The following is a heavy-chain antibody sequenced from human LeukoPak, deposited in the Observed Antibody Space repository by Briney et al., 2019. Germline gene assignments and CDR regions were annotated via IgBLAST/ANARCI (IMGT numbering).Heavy chain of an antibody. Sequence: GASVKVSCKASGYTFTGYYMHWVRQAPGQGLGWMGWINPNSGGTNYAQKFQGRVTMTRDTSISTAYMELSRLRSDDTAVYYCARARIVVVTAILGYWGQGTLVTVSS. CDR1: GYTFTGYY. V-gene: IGHV1-2*02. CDR2: INPNSGGT. J-gene: IGHJ4*02. CDR3: ARARIVVVTAILGY. D-gene: IGHD2-21*02.